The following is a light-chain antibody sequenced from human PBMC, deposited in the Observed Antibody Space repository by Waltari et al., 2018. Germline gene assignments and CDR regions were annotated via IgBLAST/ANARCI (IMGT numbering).Light chain of an antibody. Sequence: QSALTQPASVSGSPGQSITISCTGTNNYIGCYDYVSWYQQHPGKAPKLLIYDVSDRPSGVSIRFSGSKSGNTASLTISGLQTEDEADYYCSSYVSGSTLKMFGGGTKLTVL. J-gene: IGLJ3*02. CDR1: NNYIGCYDY. V-gene: IGLV2-14*01. CDR3: SSYVSGSTLKM. CDR2: DVS.